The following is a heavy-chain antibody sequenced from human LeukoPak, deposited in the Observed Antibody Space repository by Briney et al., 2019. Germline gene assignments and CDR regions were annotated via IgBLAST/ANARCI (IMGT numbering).Heavy chain of an antibody. J-gene: IGHJ4*02. Sequence: GGSLRLSCTASGFTFTSYAMSWVRQAPGKGLEWVSVISGTGGSTNHADSVKGRFTISRDNSKNTLYLQMNILRAEDTAVYYCAKESGDDSSGYYEVFEYWGEGRLVTVS. CDR3: AKESGDDSSGYYEVFEY. D-gene: IGHD3-22*01. CDR2: ISGTGGST. CDR1: GFTFTSYA. V-gene: IGHV3-23*01.